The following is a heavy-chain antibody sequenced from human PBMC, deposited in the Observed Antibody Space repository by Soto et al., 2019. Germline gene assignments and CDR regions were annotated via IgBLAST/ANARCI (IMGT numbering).Heavy chain of an antibody. CDR3: AGRRGRTLYY. CDR1: GGSLSSSY. Sequence: SETLSLTCTVSGGSLSSSYWSWIRQPPGKGLEWIGYIYYSGSTNYNPSLKSRVTISVDTSKNQFSLKLSSVTAADTAVYYCAGRRGRTLYYRGQGTLVPV. CDR2: IYYSGST. V-gene: IGHV4-59*08. J-gene: IGHJ4*02. D-gene: IGHD2-15*01.